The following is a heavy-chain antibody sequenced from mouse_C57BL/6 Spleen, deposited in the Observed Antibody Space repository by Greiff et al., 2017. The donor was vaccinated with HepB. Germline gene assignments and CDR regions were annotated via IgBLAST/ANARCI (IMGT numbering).Heavy chain of an antibody. V-gene: IGHV1-54*01. Sequence: VQLQQSGAELVRPGTSVKVSCKASGYAFTNYLIEWVKQRPGQGLEWIGVINPGSGGTNYKEKFKGKATLTADKSSSTAYMQLSSLTSEDSAVYFCARCYYGSSYNYYAMDYWGQGTSVTVSS. CDR2: INPGSGGT. D-gene: IGHD1-1*01. CDR1: GYAFTNYL. J-gene: IGHJ4*01. CDR3: ARCYYGSSYNYYAMDY.